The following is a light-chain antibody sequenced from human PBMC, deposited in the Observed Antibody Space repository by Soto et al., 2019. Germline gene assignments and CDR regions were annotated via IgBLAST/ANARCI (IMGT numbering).Light chain of an antibody. J-gene: IGLJ2*01. V-gene: IGLV1-40*01. CDR3: QSYASSLSGSAVV. Sequence: QSVLTQPPSVSGAPGQRVTISCTGSSSNIGAGYDVHWYQQLPGTAPKLLIYGNNNRPSGVPDRFSGSKSGTSASLAVTGLQAEDEADYYCQSYASSLSGSAVVFGGGTKLTVL. CDR2: GNN. CDR1: SSNIGAGYD.